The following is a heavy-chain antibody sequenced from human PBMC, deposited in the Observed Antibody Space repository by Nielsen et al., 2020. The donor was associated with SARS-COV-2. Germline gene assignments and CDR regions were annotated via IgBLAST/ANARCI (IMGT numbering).Heavy chain of an antibody. CDR1: GFAFSRSW. J-gene: IGHJ4*02. V-gene: IGHV3-21*01. Sequence: GESLKISCVASGFAFSRSWMTWVRQAPGKGLEWVSSISRSSTDIKYADSVRGRFTISRDNAKNSVYLQMNSLRVEDTAIYYCARDGGVNSDFWSWLDHWGQGTLVTVSS. CDR2: ISRSSTDI. D-gene: IGHD3-3*01. CDR3: ARDGGVNSDFWSWLDH.